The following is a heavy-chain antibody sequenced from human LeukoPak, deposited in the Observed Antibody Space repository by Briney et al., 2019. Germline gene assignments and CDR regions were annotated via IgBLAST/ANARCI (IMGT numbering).Heavy chain of an antibody. J-gene: IGHJ6*02. CDR1: GYTFTGYY. Sequence: ASVKVSCKASGYTFTGYYMHWVRQAPGQGLEWMGIINPSGGSTSYAQKFQGRVTMTRDTSTSTVYMELSSLRSEDTAVYYCASPFYGSGWYKGGYYYYGMDVWGQGTTVTVSS. CDR2: INPSGGST. V-gene: IGHV1-46*01. CDR3: ASPFYGSGWYKGGYYYYGMDV. D-gene: IGHD6-19*01.